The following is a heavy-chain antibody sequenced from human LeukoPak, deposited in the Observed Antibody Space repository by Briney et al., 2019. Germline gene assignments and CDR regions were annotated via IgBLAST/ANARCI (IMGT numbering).Heavy chain of an antibody. CDR1: GYTFTSYG. CDR2: ISAYNGNT. V-gene: IGHV1-18*01. Sequence: ASVKVSCKASGYTFTSYGISWVRQAPGQGPEWMGWISAYNGNTNYAQKLQGRVTMTTDTSTSTAYMELRSLRSDDTAVYYCATSTRPYYYYGMDVWGQGTAVTVSS. J-gene: IGHJ6*02. D-gene: IGHD3-3*02. CDR3: ATSTRPYYYYGMDV.